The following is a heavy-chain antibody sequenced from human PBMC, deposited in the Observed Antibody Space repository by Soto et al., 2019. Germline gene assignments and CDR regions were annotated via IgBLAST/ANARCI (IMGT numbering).Heavy chain of an antibody. CDR2: INHSGVT. D-gene: IGHD3-22*01. CDR3: ARGSVDTVDSSGLYEY. Sequence: PSETLSLTCAVYGGSFSAYYWSWIRQPPGRGLEWIGEINHSGVTSYNPSLKSRVTISVDTSKSQFSLKLTSVTAADRAVYYCARGSVDTVDSSGLYEYWGQGTPVTVSS. V-gene: IGHV4-34*01. J-gene: IGHJ4*02. CDR1: GGSFSAYY.